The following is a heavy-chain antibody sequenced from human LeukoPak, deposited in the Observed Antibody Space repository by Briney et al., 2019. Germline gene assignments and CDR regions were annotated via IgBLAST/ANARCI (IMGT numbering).Heavy chain of an antibody. CDR2: ISSSSSYI. CDR3: AKDLRLSVGTSPFDY. D-gene: IGHD4-23*01. V-gene: IGHV3-21*04. Sequence: GGSLRLSCAASGFTFSSYSMNWVRQAPGKGLEWVSSISSSSSYIYYADSVKGRFTISRDNSKNTLYLQMNSLRADDTALYYCAKDLRLSVGTSPFDYWGQGTLVTVSS. CDR1: GFTFSSYS. J-gene: IGHJ4*02.